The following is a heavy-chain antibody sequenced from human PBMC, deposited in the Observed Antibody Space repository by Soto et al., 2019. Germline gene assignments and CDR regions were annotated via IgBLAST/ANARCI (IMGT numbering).Heavy chain of an antibody. D-gene: IGHD3-10*01. CDR2: IYYSGST. J-gene: IGHJ5*02. CDR3: ARGTMVRGVGIWFDP. V-gene: IGHV4-31*03. Sequence: SETLSLTCTVSGGSISSGGYYWSWIRQHPGKGLEWIGYIYYSGSTYYNPSLRSRVTISVDTSKNQFSLKLSSVTAADTAVYYCARGTMVRGVGIWFDPWGQGTLVTVSS. CDR1: GGSISSGGYY.